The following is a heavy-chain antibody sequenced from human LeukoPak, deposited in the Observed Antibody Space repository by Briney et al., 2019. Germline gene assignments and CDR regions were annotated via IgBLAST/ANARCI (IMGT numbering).Heavy chain of an antibody. D-gene: IGHD3-22*01. CDR2: ISGSGGST. CDR1: GFTFSSYA. V-gene: IGHV3-23*01. J-gene: IGHJ2*01. CDR3: ARRVDYYDSSGYPPDWYFDL. Sequence: GGSLRLSCAASGFTFSSYAMSWVRQAPGKGLEWVSAISGSGGSTYYADSVKGRFTISRDNSKNTLYLQMNSLRAEDTAVYYCARRVDYYDSSGYPPDWYFDLWGRGTLVTVSS.